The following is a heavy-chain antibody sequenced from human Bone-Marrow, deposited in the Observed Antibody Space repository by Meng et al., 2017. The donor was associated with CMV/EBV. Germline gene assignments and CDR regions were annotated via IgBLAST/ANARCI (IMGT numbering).Heavy chain of an antibody. CDR1: GFTFSDYY. CDR3: ARVLQLVGDAFDI. Sequence: GESLKISCAASGFTFSDYYMSWIRQAPGKGLEWVSYISSSGSTIYYADSVKGRFTISWDNAKNSLYLQMNSLRAEDTAVYYCARVLQLVGDAFDIWGQGTMVTVSS. CDR2: ISSSGSTI. J-gene: IGHJ3*02. V-gene: IGHV3-11*01. D-gene: IGHD1-26*01.